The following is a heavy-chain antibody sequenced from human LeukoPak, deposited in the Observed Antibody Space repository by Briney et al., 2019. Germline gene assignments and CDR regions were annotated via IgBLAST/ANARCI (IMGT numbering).Heavy chain of an antibody. CDR1: GGSISSYY. J-gene: IGHJ4*02. Sequence: SETLSLTCTVSGGSISSYYWSWIRQPPGKGLEWIGHFYYSGSTNYNPSLKRRVTISGDTSKNQFSLKLNSVTAADTAVYYCATSRGVLTPFGYWGQGTLVTVSS. V-gene: IGHV4-59*01. CDR3: ATSRGVLTPFGY. D-gene: IGHD3-10*01. CDR2: FYYSGST.